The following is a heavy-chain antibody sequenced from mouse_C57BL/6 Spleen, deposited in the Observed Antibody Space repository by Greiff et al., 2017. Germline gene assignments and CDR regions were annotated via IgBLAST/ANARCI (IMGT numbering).Heavy chain of an antibody. D-gene: IGHD2-5*01. Sequence: EVQLVESGGGLVKPGGSLKLSCAASGFTFSDYGMHWVRQAPEKGLEWVAYISSGSSTIYYADTVKGRFTISRDNAKNTLFLQMTSLRSEDTAMDYCARPYSNNVGAMEDWGQGTSVTVSS. CDR3: ARPYSNNVGAMED. V-gene: IGHV5-17*01. CDR1: GFTFSDYG. CDR2: ISSGSSTI. J-gene: IGHJ4*01.